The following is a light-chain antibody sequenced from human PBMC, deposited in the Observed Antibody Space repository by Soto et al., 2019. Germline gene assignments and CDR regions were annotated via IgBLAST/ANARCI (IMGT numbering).Light chain of an antibody. CDR2: KAS. V-gene: IGKV1-5*03. J-gene: IGKJ1*01. Sequence: DIQITQSPSTLSGSVGDRVTITCRASQTISSWLAWYQQKPGKAPKLLIYKASTLKSGVPSRFSGSGSGTESTLTISSLQPDDFATYYCQHYNSYSEAFGQGTKADIK. CDR3: QHYNSYSEA. CDR1: QTISSW.